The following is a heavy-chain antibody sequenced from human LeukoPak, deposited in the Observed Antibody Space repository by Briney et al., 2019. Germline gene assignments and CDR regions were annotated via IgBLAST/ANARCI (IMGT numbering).Heavy chain of an antibody. V-gene: IGHV1-8*01. D-gene: IGHD3-10*01. CDR1: GYTFTSYD. CDR2: MNPNSGNT. J-gene: IGHJ4*02. CDR3: ARGRRGSGSYYQWY. Sequence: ASVKVSCKASGYTFTSYDINWVRQATGQGLEWMGWMNPNSGNTGYAQKFQGRVTMTRNTSISTAYMELSSLRPEDTAVYYCARGRRGSGSYYQWYWGQGTLVTVSS.